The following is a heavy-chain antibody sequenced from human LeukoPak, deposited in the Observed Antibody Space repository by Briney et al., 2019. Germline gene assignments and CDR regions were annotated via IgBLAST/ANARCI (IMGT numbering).Heavy chain of an antibody. D-gene: IGHD5-12*01. CDR1: GGSFSGYY. J-gene: IGHJ4*02. CDR3: ARGLRRWLRDPFDY. V-gene: IGHV4-34*01. CDR2: INHSGST. Sequence: PSETLSLTCAVYGGSFSGYYWSWIRQPPGKGLEWIGEINHSGSTNYNPSLKSRVTISVDTSKNQFSLKLSSVTPADTAVYYGARGLRRWLRDPFDYWGQGTLVTVSS.